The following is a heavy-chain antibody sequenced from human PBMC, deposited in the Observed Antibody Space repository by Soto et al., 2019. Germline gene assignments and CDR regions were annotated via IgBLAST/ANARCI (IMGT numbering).Heavy chain of an antibody. CDR2: IIPILGIA. J-gene: IGHJ4*02. V-gene: IGHV1-69*02. Sequence: QVQLVQSGAEVKKPGSSVKVSCKASGSTFSSYTISWVRQAPGQGLEWMGRIIPILGIANYAQKFQGRVTITADKSTSTAYMELSSLRSEDTAVYYCAAVVAATQFDYWGQGTLVTVSS. CDR3: AAVVAATQFDY. CDR1: GSTFSSYT. D-gene: IGHD2-15*01.